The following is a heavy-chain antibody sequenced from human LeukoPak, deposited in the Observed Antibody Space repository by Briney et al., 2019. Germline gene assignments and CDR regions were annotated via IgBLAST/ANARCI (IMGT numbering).Heavy chain of an antibody. J-gene: IGHJ4*02. CDR2: IWDDGSNK. D-gene: IGHD6-13*01. Sequence: GGSLRLSCAASGFTFSSNGMHWVRQAPGKGLEWVAVIWDDGSNKYYADSVKGRFTISRDNSKNTLYLQMNSLRAEDTAVYYCARVGSSLTYYFDYWGQGTLVTVSS. CDR3: ARVGSSLTYYFDY. CDR1: GFTFSSNG. V-gene: IGHV3-33*01.